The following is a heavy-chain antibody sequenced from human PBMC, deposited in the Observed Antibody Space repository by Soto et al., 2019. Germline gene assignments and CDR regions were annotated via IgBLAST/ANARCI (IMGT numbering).Heavy chain of an antibody. CDR1: GGSFSGYY. V-gene: IGHV4-34*01. J-gene: IGHJ6*02. CDR2: INHSGST. CDR3: ARDNYGSGSYHYGMDV. Sequence: PSETLSLTCAVYGGSFSGYYWSWIRQPPGKGLEWIGEINHSGSTNYNPSLKSRVTISVDTSKNQFSLKLSSVTAADTAVYYCARDNYGSGSYHYGMDVWGQGTTVTVSS. D-gene: IGHD3-10*01.